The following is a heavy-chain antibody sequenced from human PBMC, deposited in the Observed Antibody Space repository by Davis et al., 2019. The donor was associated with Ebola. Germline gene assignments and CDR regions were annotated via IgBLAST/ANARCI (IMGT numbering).Heavy chain of an antibody. CDR2: VSGTGFST. V-gene: IGHV3-23*01. D-gene: IGHD5-18*01. CDR3: AKDLGYGPYYFDS. CDR1: GFTFSSSA. Sequence: GESLKISCAASGFTFSSSAMTWVRQAPGKGLEWVSAVSGTGFSTYYADSVKGRFTISRDNSKNTLYLQMNGLKAEDTAVYYCAKDLGYGPYYFDSWGQGTLVTVSS. J-gene: IGHJ4*02.